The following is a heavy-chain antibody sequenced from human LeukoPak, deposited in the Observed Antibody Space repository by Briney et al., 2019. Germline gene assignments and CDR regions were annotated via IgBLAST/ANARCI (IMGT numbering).Heavy chain of an antibody. CDR1: GFTFSSYS. CDR2: ISSSSNHI. Sequence: GGSLRLSCAASGFTFSSYSMNWVRQAPGKALEWVSSISSSSNHIYYADSVKGRFTISRDNAKNSLYLQMNSLRAEDTAVYYCARGEQWLPTGIDYWGQGTLVTVSS. CDR3: ARGEQWLPTGIDY. V-gene: IGHV3-21*01. J-gene: IGHJ4*02. D-gene: IGHD6-19*01.